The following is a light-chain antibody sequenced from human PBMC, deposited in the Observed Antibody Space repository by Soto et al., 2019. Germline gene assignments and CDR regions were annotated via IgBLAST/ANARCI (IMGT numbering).Light chain of an antibody. J-gene: IGKJ1*01. CDR2: EVS. Sequence: DVVMTQSPLSLPVTLGQPASISCRSSQSLVYSNGNTYLTWFQQRPGQSPRRLIYEVSKRDSGVPDRFSGSGSGTDFTLKISRVEAEDVGVYYCMQGTYWPATFGQGTKVEI. CDR3: MQGTYWPAT. V-gene: IGKV2-30*01. CDR1: QSLVYSNGNTY.